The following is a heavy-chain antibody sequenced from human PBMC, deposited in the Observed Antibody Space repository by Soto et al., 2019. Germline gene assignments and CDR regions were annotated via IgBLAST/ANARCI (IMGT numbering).Heavy chain of an antibody. D-gene: IGHD3-10*01. CDR1: GGTFSSYT. CDR3: ARDGRGLWFGELYIYGMDV. V-gene: IGHV1-69*04. J-gene: IGHJ6*02. Sequence: ASVKVSCKASGGTFSSYTISWVRQAPGQGLEWMGRIIPILGIANYAQKFQGRVTITADKSTSTAYMELSSLRSEDTAVYYCARDGRGLWFGELYIYGMDVWGQGTTVTVSS. CDR2: IIPILGIA.